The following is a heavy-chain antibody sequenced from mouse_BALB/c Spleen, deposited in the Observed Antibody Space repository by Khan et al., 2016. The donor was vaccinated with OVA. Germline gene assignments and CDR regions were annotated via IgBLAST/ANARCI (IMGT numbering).Heavy chain of an antibody. CDR3: ARISSYWYSDF. J-gene: IGHJ1*01. V-gene: IGHV9-1*02. CDR1: GYTFTNYG. Sequence: QIQLVQSGPELKKPGETVKISCKASGYTFTNYGMNWVKQAPGKGLKWMGWINTYTGKATYGDDFKGRFALSLETSASTAYLQINNLIYEDMATYFCARISSYWYSDFWGAGTTVTVSS. D-gene: IGHD6-2*01. CDR2: INTYTGKA.